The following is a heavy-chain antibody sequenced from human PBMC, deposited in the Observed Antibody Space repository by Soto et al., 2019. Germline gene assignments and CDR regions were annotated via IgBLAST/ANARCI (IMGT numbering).Heavy chain of an antibody. V-gene: IGHV1-69*01. Sequence: QVQLVQSGAEVKKPGSSVKVSCKASGGTFSSYAISWVRQAPGQGLEWMGGIIPIFGTANYAQKFQGRVTITADESTSTADMELSSLRSEDTAVYYCARGGSGSYYNPDWFDPWGQGTLVTVSS. D-gene: IGHD3-10*01. J-gene: IGHJ5*02. CDR1: GGTFSSYA. CDR2: IIPIFGTA. CDR3: ARGGSGSYYNPDWFDP.